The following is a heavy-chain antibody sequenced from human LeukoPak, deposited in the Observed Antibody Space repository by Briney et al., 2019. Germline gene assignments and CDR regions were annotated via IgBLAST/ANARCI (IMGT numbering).Heavy chain of an antibody. V-gene: IGHV3-15*01. CDR3: TTVLAYCTNGVCPLSQEHSSLEYYYSNSGMDA. CDR2: IKSKTNGGTT. D-gene: IGHD2-8*01. J-gene: IGHJ6*02. CDR1: GFTFSNAW. Sequence: PGGSLRLPCTASGFTFSNAWMSWVRQAPGKGLEWVGRIKSKTNGGTTDNAAPVKRIFTISRYDTRNTLYMQMNSLKTEDSAVYYCTTVLAYCTNGVCPLSQEHSSLEYYYSNSGMDAWGQGTTVTVSS.